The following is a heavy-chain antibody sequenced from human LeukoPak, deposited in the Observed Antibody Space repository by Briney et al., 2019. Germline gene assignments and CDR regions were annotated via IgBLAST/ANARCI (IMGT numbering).Heavy chain of an antibody. CDR3: AREVLGYCSGGSCYSGDY. CDR1: GYTFTSYY. Sequence: GASVKVSCKASGYTFTSYYMHWVRQAPGQGLEWMGIINPSGGSTSYAQKFQGRVTMTRDTSTSTVYMELSSLRSEDTAVYYCAREVLGYCSGGSCYSGDYWGQGTLVTVSS. J-gene: IGHJ4*02. V-gene: IGHV1-46*01. D-gene: IGHD2-15*01. CDR2: INPSGGST.